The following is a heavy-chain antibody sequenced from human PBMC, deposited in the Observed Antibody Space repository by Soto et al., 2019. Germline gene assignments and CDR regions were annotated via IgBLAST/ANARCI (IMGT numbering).Heavy chain of an antibody. J-gene: IGHJ4*02. CDR1: GGTFSSYA. CDR2: IIPIFGTA. CDR3: ARDAPNYYGSGSSYYFDY. D-gene: IGHD3-10*01. Sequence: SVKVSCKASGGTFSSYAISWVRQAPGQGLEWMGGIIPIFGTANYAQKFQGRVTITADESTSTAYMELSSLRSEDTAVYYCARDAPNYYGSGSSYYFDYWGQRTLVTVSS. V-gene: IGHV1-69*13.